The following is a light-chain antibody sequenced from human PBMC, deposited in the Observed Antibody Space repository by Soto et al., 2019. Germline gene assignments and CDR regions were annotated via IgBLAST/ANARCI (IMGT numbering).Light chain of an antibody. J-gene: IGLJ1*01. Sequence: QSVLTQPASVSGSPGQSITISCTGTSSDVGGYNYVSWYQQHPGKAPKLMIYDVSNRPSGVSSRFSGSEYGNTASLTISGLQAEDEADYYCSSYTSSSTLYVFGTGTKVTVL. CDR3: SSYTSSSTLYV. CDR1: SSDVGGYNY. CDR2: DVS. V-gene: IGLV2-14*01.